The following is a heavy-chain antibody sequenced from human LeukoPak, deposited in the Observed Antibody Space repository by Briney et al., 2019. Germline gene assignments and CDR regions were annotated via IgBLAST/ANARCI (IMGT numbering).Heavy chain of an antibody. J-gene: IGHJ1*01. CDR3: TTGVGYFDWLSIAEYFQH. Sequence: GGSLRLSCAASGFTFSSYWMTWVRQAPGKGLEWVGRIKSKTDGGTTDYAAPVKGRFTISRDDSKNTLYLQMNSLKTEDTAVYYCTTGVGYFDWLSIAEYFQHWGQGTLVTVSS. CDR2: IKSKTDGGTT. V-gene: IGHV3-15*01. D-gene: IGHD3-9*01. CDR1: GFTFSSYW.